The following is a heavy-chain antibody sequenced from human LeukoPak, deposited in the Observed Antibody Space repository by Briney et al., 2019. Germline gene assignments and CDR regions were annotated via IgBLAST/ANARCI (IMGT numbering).Heavy chain of an antibody. Sequence: GGSLRLSCAASGFTFSSYAMHWVRQAPGKGLEWVAVISYDGSNKYYADSVKGRFTISRDNSKNTLYLQMNSLRAEDTAVYYCAREDSGYGYFDYWGLGTLVTVSS. J-gene: IGHJ4*02. CDR3: AREDSGYGYFDY. CDR1: GFTFSSYA. V-gene: IGHV3-30-3*01. CDR2: ISYDGSNK. D-gene: IGHD5-12*01.